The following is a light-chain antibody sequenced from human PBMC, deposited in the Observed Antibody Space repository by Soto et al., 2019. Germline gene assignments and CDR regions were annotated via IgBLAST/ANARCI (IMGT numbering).Light chain of an antibody. Sequence: DIPLTQSPSFLSASVGDRVTITCRASQGLSSDLACYQQKPGKAPKLLIYAASTLQSGVPSRFSGSGSGTEFTFTISSLQPEDFATYYCQQLNSYPITFGQGTRLEIK. CDR3: QQLNSYPIT. V-gene: IGKV1-9*01. CDR2: AAS. CDR1: QGLSSD. J-gene: IGKJ5*01.